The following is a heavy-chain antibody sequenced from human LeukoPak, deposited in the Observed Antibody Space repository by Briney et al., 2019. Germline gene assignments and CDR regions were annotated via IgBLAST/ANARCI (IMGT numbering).Heavy chain of an antibody. CDR1: GGSFSGYY. D-gene: IGHD6-19*01. Sequence: SETLSLTCAVYGGSFSGYYWSWIRQPPGKGLEWIGEINHSGSTNYNPSLKSRVTISVDTSKNQFSLKLSSVTAADTAVYYCAREGEQWPFDYWGQGTLVTVSS. V-gene: IGHV4-34*01. CDR2: INHSGST. CDR3: AREGEQWPFDY. J-gene: IGHJ4*02.